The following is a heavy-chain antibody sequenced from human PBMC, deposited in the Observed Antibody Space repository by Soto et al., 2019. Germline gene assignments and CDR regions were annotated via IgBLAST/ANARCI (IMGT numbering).Heavy chain of an antibody. CDR2: IYYSGSP. CDR3: ATLIEDYYGSGDYYYGMDV. D-gene: IGHD3-10*01. CDR1: GGSISSYY. J-gene: IGHJ6*02. Sequence: PSETLSLTCTVSGGSISSYYWSWIRQPPGKGLEWIGYIYYSGSPSYNPSLKSRVTISVDAAKDEFSLKLSSVTAADTAVYYCATLIEDYYGSGDYYYGMDVWGQGTTVTVSS. V-gene: IGHV4-59*04.